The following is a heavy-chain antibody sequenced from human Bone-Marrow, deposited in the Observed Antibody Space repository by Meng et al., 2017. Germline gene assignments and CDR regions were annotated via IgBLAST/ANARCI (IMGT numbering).Heavy chain of an antibody. V-gene: IGHV3-15*01. Sequence: VELVESGGGLGKAGGSLRLSCAASGFYFNNAWMRWGRQAPGKGLEWVGRIKSNTDGGTAEYAAPVTGRFTISRDDSKSTLYLQMSGLRIDDTGVYYCTWDDKAVSDYWGQGTLVTVSS. CDR3: TWDDKAVSDY. CDR1: GFYFNNAW. CDR2: IKSNTDGGTA. D-gene: IGHD1-26*01. J-gene: IGHJ4*02.